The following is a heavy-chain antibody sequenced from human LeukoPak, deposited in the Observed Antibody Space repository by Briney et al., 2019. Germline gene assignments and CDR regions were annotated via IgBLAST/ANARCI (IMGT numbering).Heavy chain of an antibody. CDR1: GFTFSSYA. CDR3: AKDRSHSQWLGAFDF. V-gene: IGHV3-30*04. Sequence: GGSLRLSCAASGFTFSSYAMHWVRQAPGKGLEWVAVISYDGSNKYYADSVKGRFTISRDNSKNTLYLQMNSLRGEDTAVYFCAKDRSHSQWLGAFDFWGQGTMVTVSS. J-gene: IGHJ3*01. CDR2: ISYDGSNK. D-gene: IGHD6-19*01.